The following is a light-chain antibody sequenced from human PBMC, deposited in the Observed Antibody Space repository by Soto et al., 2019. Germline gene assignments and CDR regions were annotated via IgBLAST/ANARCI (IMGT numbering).Light chain of an antibody. CDR3: QQHNQWPIT. V-gene: IGKV3D-15*01. CDR1: QSVSSN. CDR2: YIS. J-gene: IGKJ5*01. Sequence: EIVMTHSPATLSVSPCERATLSSRASQSVSSNLAWYQQKPGQAPRLLIYYISTRATGIPARFSGSGSGTEFTLTINSLQSEDSAVYYCQQHNQWPITFGQGTRLENK.